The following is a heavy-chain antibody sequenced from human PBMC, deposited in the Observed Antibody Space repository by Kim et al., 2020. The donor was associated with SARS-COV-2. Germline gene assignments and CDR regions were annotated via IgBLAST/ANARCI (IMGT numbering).Heavy chain of an antibody. CDR1: GYTFTSYA. Sequence: ASVKVSCKASGYTFTSYAMHWVRQAPGQRLEWMGWINAGNGNTKYSQKFQGRVTITRDTSASTAYMELSSLRSEDTAVYYCARDQWRTHTTGGDYWGQGTLVTVSS. CDR2: INAGNGNT. V-gene: IGHV1-3*01. CDR3: ARDQWRTHTTGGDY. D-gene: IGHD7-27*01. J-gene: IGHJ4*02.